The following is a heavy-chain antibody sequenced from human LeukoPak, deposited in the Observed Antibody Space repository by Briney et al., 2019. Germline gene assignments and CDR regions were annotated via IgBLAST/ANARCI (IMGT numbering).Heavy chain of an antibody. CDR3: ARDPGWGALDY. J-gene: IGHJ4*02. CDR2: INIDGSQR. CDR1: GFSFSTSW. Sequence: GGSLRLSCAASGFSFSTSWMTWVRQTPGKGLELVANINIDGSQRYHADSVEGRFTISRDNVKNTLYLQMNSLRGEDTAVYYCARDPGWGALDYWGQGALVIVSS. V-gene: IGHV3-7*03. D-gene: IGHD3-16*01.